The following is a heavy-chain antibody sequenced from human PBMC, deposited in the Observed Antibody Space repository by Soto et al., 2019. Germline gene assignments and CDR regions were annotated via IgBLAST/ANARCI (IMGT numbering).Heavy chain of an antibody. V-gene: IGHV3-30*18. D-gene: IGHD1-26*01. CDR1: GFTFSSYG. Sequence: QVQLVESGGGVVQPGRSLRLSCAASGFTFSSYGMHWVRQAPGKGLEWVAVISYDGSKKYYVDSVKGRFTISRDNSKNTLYLQMNRLRAEDTAVYNCAKSIVGATTPFDLWGRGTLVTVSS. CDR2: ISYDGSKK. J-gene: IGHJ2*01. CDR3: AKSIVGATTPFDL.